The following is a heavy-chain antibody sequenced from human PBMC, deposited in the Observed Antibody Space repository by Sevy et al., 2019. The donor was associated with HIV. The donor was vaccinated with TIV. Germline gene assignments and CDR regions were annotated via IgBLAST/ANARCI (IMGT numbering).Heavy chain of an antibody. J-gene: IGHJ6*02. CDR3: ARQRPQGVVIIRGSGHHYGADL. D-gene: IGHD3-3*01. Sequence: ASVKVSCKASGYSFNMYGISWVRQAPGQGLEWMGWISAYSGDTENRQMFRGRVTMTTDTSRNKAYMELTSLKSDDTAVYYCARQRPQGVVIIRGSGHHYGADLWGQGTMVTVSS. CDR1: GYSFNMYG. V-gene: IGHV1-18*04. CDR2: ISAYSGDT.